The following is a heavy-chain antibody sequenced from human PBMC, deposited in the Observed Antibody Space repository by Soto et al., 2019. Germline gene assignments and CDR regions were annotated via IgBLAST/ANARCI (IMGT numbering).Heavy chain of an antibody. Sequence: PSETLSLTCTVSGGSLSSGSYYFSWVRQPPGKELEWSGYIYYTGGTNYNPSLKSRVTISLDTSKHQFSLKLSSVTAADTAVYYCAREYSSSSGWFDPWGQGTLVTSPQ. CDR1: GGSLSSGSYY. CDR3: AREYSSSSGWFDP. CDR2: IYYTGGT. V-gene: IGHV4-61*01. J-gene: IGHJ5*02. D-gene: IGHD6-6*01.